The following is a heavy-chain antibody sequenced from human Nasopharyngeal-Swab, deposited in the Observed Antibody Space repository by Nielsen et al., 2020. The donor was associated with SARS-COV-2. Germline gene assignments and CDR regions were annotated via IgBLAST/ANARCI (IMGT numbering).Heavy chain of an antibody. Sequence: GGSLRLSCAASGFIFSDYAMNWVRQAPRKGLEWVSGMTGSGESTYYADSVKGRFAISRDNSKNTLYLQTNNLRAEDTAVYFCVKGDTATSDYYYGRDVWGQGTTVTVSS. J-gene: IGHJ6*02. CDR3: VKGDTATSDYYYGRDV. CDR2: MTGSGEST. D-gene: IGHD5-18*01. CDR1: GFIFSDYA. V-gene: IGHV3-23*01.